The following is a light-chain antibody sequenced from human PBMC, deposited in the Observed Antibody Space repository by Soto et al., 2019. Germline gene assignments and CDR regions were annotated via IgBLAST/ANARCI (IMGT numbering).Light chain of an antibody. CDR3: QQYNNWPIT. V-gene: IGKV3-20*01. Sequence: EIVLTQSPGTLSLSPGERATLSCRASQSVSNNYLAWYQQKPGQAPRLLIYGASNRATGIPDRFSGSGSGTDFTLTISSLQAEDVAVYYCQQYNNWPITFGQGTRLEIK. CDR2: GAS. CDR1: QSVSNNY. J-gene: IGKJ5*01.